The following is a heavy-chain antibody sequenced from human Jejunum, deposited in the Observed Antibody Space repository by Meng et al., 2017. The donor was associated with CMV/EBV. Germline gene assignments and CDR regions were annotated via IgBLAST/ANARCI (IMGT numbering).Heavy chain of an antibody. CDR2: VYSGGTT. CDR3: ARDSGADSVATGDFDY. J-gene: IGHJ4*02. CDR1: VGRHY. Sequence: VGRHYLGWVRQAPGRGLEWFSVVYSGGTTYYADSVKGRFTISRDNSKNTLYLQMNSLRVEDTAVYYCARDSGADSVATGDFDYWGQGTLVTVSS. V-gene: IGHV3-53*05. D-gene: IGHD5-12*01.